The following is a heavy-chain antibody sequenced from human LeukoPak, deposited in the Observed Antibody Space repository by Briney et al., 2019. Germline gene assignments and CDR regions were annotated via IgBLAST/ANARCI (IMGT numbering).Heavy chain of an antibody. J-gene: IGHJ4*02. D-gene: IGHD6-13*01. V-gene: IGHV3-48*04. CDR3: KSGGAAPGRFDY. CDR1: GFTFSSYS. Sequence: GGSLRLSCAASGFTFSSYSMKWVRQAPGKGLEWVSYISSSSSTIYYADSVKGRFTISRDNAKNSLYLQMNSLGVEDTAVYYCKSGGAAPGRFDYWGQGVLVTVSS. CDR2: ISSSSSTI.